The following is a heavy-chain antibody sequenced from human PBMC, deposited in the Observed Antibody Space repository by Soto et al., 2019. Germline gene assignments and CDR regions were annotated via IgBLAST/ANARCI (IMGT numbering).Heavy chain of an antibody. V-gene: IGHV3-23*01. CDR2: ISGSGANT. D-gene: IGHD3-9*01. CDR3: EKNRGGGGTKTIYYYGLDV. CDR1: GFTFSNYA. Sequence: EVQVLESGGGLVQPGGSLRLSCAASGFTFSNYAMTWVRQAPGKGLEWGSGISGSGANTYYADSVKGRFTISRDNSKNTQYLRVNRLGAEATAVYYCEKNRGGGGTKTIYYYGLDVWGQGTTVTVSS. J-gene: IGHJ6*02.